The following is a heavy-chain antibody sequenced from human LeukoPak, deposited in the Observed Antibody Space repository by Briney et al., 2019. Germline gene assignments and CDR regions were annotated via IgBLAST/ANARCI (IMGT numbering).Heavy chain of an antibody. D-gene: IGHD3-22*01. CDR3: AKAESSGYYY. J-gene: IGHJ4*02. V-gene: IGHV3-43*01. CDR1: GFTFDDYT. CDR2: ICWDGGST. Sequence: GGSLRLSCAASGFTFDDYTMHLVRHAPGKGLEWVSLICWDGGSTYYADSVKGRFTISRDNSRNSLYLQMNSLRTEDTALYYCAKAESSGYYYWGQGTLVTVSS.